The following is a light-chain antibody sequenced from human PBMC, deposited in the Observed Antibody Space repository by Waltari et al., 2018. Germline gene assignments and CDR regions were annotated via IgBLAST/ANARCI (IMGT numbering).Light chain of an antibody. Sequence: QSDLTQPRSVSGSPGQSVTIPFTGTSSTYVSWYQQHPGQAPPLMLFVVTRRPSGVPDRFSGSKSGNTASLTISGLQAEDEADYYCCSYGGRYVFGTATKVTVL. J-gene: IGLJ1*01. CDR3: CSYGGRYV. V-gene: IGLV2-11*01. CDR2: VVT. CDR1: SSTY.